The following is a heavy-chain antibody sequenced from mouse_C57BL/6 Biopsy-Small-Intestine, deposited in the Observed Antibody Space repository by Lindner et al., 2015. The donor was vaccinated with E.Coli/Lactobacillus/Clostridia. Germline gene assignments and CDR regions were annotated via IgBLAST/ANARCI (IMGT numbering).Heavy chain of an antibody. CDR2: INPNYGTT. Sequence: VQLQESGPELVKPGASVKISCKASGYSFTDYNMNWVKQSNGKSLEWIGVINPNYGTTSYNQKFKGKATLTVDQSSSTAYMQLNSLTSEDSAVYYCARSSYYGSSYRAMDYWGQGTSVTVSS. CDR3: ARSSYYGSSYRAMDY. CDR1: GYSFTDYN. D-gene: IGHD1-1*01. V-gene: IGHV1-39*01. J-gene: IGHJ4*01.